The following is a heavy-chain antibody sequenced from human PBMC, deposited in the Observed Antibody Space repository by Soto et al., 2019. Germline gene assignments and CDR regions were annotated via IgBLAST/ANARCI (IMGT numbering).Heavy chain of an antibody. Sequence: SETLSLTCTVAGGSISSSSYYWGWIRQPPGKGLEWIGSMYYSGSTYYNPPLKSRVTTFVDTSKNQFSLKLTSVTAADTAVYYCAGLRAASLGLGWFDPRGQGTLVTVAS. D-gene: IGHD6-6*01. J-gene: IGHJ5*02. CDR1: GGSISSSSYY. CDR3: AGLRAASLGLGWFDP. CDR2: MYYSGST. V-gene: IGHV4-39*01.